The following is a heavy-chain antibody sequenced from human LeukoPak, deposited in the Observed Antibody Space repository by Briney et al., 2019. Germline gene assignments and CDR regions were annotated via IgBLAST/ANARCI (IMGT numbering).Heavy chain of an antibody. CDR3: ARNENSGWGYFDY. CDR1: RFTFNSYA. V-gene: IGHV3-23*01. CDR2: IGGSNGIT. J-gene: IGHJ4*02. D-gene: IGHD5-12*01. Sequence: PGGSLRLSCAASRFTFNSYAMSWVRQAPGKGLEWVSVIGGSNGITFYVGSVKGRFTISRDNSKDTLYLQMNGLRAEDTAVYYCARNENSGWGYFDYWGQGTLVTVSS.